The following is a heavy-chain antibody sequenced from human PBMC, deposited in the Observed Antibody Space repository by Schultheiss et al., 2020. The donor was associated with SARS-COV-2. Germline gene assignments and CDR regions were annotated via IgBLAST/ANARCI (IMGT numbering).Heavy chain of an antibody. J-gene: IGHJ3*02. CDR3: ARAGEYYDSSGYRAFDI. CDR2: IKQDGSEK. D-gene: IGHD3-22*01. CDR1: GFTFSSYW. V-gene: IGHV3-7*03. Sequence: GGSLRLSCAASGFTFSSYWMSWVRQAPGKGLEWVANIKQDGSEKYYVDSVKGRFTISRDNAKNSLYLQMNSLRAEDTAVYYCARAGEYYDSSGYRAFDIWGQGTMVTVSS.